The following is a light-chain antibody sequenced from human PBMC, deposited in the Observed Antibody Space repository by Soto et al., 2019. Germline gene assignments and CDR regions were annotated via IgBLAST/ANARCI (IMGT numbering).Light chain of an antibody. V-gene: IGLV2-23*02. Sequence: QSVLTQPASVSGSPGQSITISCTGTSSDIGTYNLVSWYQQHPGKAPKLMIYEVNKRPSGVSVRFSGSKSGNTASLTISGLQAEDEADYYCCSYAGSSTLYVFATGTKVTVL. CDR3: CSYAGSSTLYV. J-gene: IGLJ1*01. CDR1: SSDIGTYNL. CDR2: EVN.